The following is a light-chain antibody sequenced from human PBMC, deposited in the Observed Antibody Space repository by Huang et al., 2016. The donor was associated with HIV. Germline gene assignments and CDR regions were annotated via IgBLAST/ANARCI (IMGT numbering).Light chain of an antibody. CDR3: QQYYSSPFT. CDR2: WAS. Sequence: DIVMTQSPDSLAVSLGERATINCKSSQSILYSPTDKSYLAWYHQKPGQPPKLRIYWASTQESGVPDRFSGSGSGTDFTLTISILQAEDVAVYYCQQYYSSPFTFGPGTKVDIK. V-gene: IGKV4-1*01. CDR1: QSILYSPTDKSY. J-gene: IGKJ3*01.